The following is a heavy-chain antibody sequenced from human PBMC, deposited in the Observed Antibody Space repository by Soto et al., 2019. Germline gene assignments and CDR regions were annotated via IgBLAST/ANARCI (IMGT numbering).Heavy chain of an antibody. D-gene: IGHD6-13*01. CDR1: GFTFSSYA. V-gene: IGHV3-74*01. CDR3: AREFSTSSPYYFDY. Sequence: PGGSLRLSCAASGFTFSSYAMSWVRQAPGKGLEWVSRINSDGSVTNYADSVKGRFTPSRDNAKNTLYLQVNSLRAEDTAVYYCAREFSTSSPYYFDYWGPGTLVTVSS. J-gene: IGHJ4*02. CDR2: INSDGSVT.